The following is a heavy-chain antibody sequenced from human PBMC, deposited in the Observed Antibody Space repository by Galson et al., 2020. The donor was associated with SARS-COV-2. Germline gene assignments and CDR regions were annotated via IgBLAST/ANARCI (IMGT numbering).Heavy chain of an antibody. Sequence: KIGESLKISCAASGFTFSSYSMNWVRQAPGKGLEWVSSISSSSSYIYYADSVKGRFTISRDNAKNSLYLQMNSLRAEDTAVYYCARDLWFGEIYYFDYWGQGTLVTVSS. V-gene: IGHV3-21*01. CDR2: ISSSSSYI. CDR1: GFTFSSYS. J-gene: IGHJ4*02. CDR3: ARDLWFGEIYYFDY. D-gene: IGHD3-10*01.